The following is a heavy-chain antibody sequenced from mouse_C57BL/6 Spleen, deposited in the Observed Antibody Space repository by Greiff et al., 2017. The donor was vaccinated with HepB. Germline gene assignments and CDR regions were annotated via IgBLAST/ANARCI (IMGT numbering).Heavy chain of an antibody. CDR2: INPSNGGT. D-gene: IGHD3-2*02. CDR3: ARGGSGYAGAMDY. J-gene: IGHJ4*01. V-gene: IGHV1-53*01. CDR1: GYTFTSYW. Sequence: QVQLQQPGTELVKPGASVKLSCKASGYTFTSYWMHWVKQRPGQGLEWIGNINPSNGGTNYTEKFKSKATLPVDKSSSTAYMQLSSLTSEDSAVYYCARGGSGYAGAMDYWGQGTSVTVSS.